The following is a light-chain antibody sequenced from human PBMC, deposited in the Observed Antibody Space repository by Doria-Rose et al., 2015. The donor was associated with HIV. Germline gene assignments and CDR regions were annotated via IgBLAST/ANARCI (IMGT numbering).Light chain of an antibody. J-gene: IGKJ1*01. V-gene: IGKV3-20*01. CDR2: DGS. CDR1: QSFSSTY. Sequence: TQSPGTLSLPPGERATLSCRASQSFSSTYLAWYQRKPGQAPSLLIYDGSTRATGTPDRFSASGSGTDFTLTINRLEPEDFALYYCHQYGTSWTFGQGTKVEI. CDR3: HQYGTSWT.